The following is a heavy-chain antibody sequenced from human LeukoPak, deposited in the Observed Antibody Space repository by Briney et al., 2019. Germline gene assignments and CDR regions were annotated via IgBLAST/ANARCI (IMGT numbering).Heavy chain of an antibody. J-gene: IGHJ6*02. Sequence: GGSLRLSCAASGFTFSSYSMNWVRQAPGKGLEWVSYISSSSSTIYHADSVKGRFTISRDNAKNSLYLQMNSLRAEDTAVYYCARDSQSMIVVVIRNGMDVWGQGTTVTVSS. D-gene: IGHD3-22*01. CDR1: GFTFSSYS. V-gene: IGHV3-48*01. CDR3: ARDSQSMIVVVIRNGMDV. CDR2: ISSSSSTI.